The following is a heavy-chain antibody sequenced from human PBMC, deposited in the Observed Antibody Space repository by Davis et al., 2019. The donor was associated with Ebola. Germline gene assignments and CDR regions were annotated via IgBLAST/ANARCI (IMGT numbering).Heavy chain of an antibody. CDR2: IYYSGST. D-gene: IGHD3-16*01. CDR3: ARLHEGD. J-gene: IGHJ3*01. V-gene: IGHV4-61*01. Sequence: SETLSLTCTVSGGSISSSSYSWSWIRQPPGKGLEWIGYIYYSGSTNYNPSLKSRVTISVDTSKNQFSLKLSSVTAADTAVYYCARLHEGDWGQGTMVTVSS. CDR1: GGSISSSSYS.